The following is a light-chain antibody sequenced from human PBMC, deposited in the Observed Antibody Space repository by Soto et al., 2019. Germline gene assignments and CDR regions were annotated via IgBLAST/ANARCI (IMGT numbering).Light chain of an antibody. J-gene: IGLJ1*01. V-gene: IGLV2-14*01. CDR2: DVN. CDR1: ISDIGGYNF. Sequence: QSALTQPASVSGSPGQSITISCTGTISDIGGYNFISWYQHHPGKAPKLVIYDVNNRPSGISYRFSGSKSGNTASLTITGLQAEDEGDYYCQSYDSTLSARYVFGTGTKLTVL. CDR3: QSYDSTLSARYV.